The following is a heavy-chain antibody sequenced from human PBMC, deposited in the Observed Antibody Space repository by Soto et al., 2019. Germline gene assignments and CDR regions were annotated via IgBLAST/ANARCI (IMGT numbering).Heavy chain of an antibody. D-gene: IGHD2-15*01. CDR2: IYPDDFDT. J-gene: IGHJ4*02. CDR1: GYSFTRHW. V-gene: IGHV5-51*01. Sequence: GESLKISCKGSGYSFTRHWIGWVRQMPGKGLEWMGIIYPDDFDTRYSPSFQGQVTISADKSISTVYLQWSSLKASDTAIYYCARHRIDIAGPVDYWGQGTPVTVSS. CDR3: ARHRIDIAGPVDY.